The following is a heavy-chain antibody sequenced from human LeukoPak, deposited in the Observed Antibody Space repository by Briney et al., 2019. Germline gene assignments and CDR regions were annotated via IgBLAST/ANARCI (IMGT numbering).Heavy chain of an antibody. Sequence: PSETLSLTCTVSGGSLSSYFWSWVRQPPGKGLEWIGEINHSGSTNYNPSLKSRVTISVDTSKNQFSLKLSSVTAADTAVYYCASGVHDNYYGSGSYPRHFDYWGQGTLVTVSS. D-gene: IGHD3-10*01. J-gene: IGHJ4*02. CDR1: GGSLSSYF. CDR2: INHSGST. V-gene: IGHV4-34*01. CDR3: ASGVHDNYYGSGSYPRHFDY.